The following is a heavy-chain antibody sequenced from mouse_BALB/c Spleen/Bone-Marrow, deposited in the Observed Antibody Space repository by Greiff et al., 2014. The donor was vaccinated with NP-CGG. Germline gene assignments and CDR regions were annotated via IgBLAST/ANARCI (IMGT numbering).Heavy chain of an antibody. J-gene: IGHJ2*01. CDR1: GYTSTDYA. CDR3: ARDLDY. V-gene: IGHV1S137*01. CDR2: ISTYYGDA. Sequence: VQLVESGAELVRPGVSVKISCKGPGYTSTDYAVHWVKQSHAKSLVWIGVISTYYGDATYNQKFKGKATMTVDKSSSTAYMELARLTSEDSAIYYCARDLDYWGQGTTLTVSS.